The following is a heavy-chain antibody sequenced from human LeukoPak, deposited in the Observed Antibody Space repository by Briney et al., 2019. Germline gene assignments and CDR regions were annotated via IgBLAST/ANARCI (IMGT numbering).Heavy chain of an antibody. CDR1: GYSISSGFY. CDR3: ARGDYSNHDSAD. J-gene: IGHJ4*02. Sequence: SETLSLTCTVSGYSISSGFYWAWIRQPPGKGLEWIGNIVPVHGGNTKYSSSLKGRVTISADTSKNQFSLRLNSVTAADTAVYYCARGDYSNHDSADWGQGTLVTVSS. CDR2: IVPVHGGNT. V-gene: IGHV4-38-2*02. D-gene: IGHD4-11*01.